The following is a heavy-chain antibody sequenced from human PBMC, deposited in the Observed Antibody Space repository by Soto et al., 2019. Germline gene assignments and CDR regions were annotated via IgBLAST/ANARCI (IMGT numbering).Heavy chain of an antibody. CDR3: ARESRLGYRFFDN. J-gene: IGHJ4*02. D-gene: IGHD5-12*01. Sequence: GGSLRLSCAASGFTFSSYGMHWVRQAPGKGLEWVAVISYDGSNKYYADSVKGRFTISRDNSKNTLYLQMNSLRAEDTAVYYCARESRLGYRFFDNWGQGILVTVSS. CDR1: GFTFSSYG. CDR2: ISYDGSNK. V-gene: IGHV3-30*03.